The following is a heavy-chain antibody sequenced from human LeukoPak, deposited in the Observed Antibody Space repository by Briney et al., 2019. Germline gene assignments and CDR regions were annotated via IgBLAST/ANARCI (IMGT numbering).Heavy chain of an antibody. CDR3: ARNRDCSRTSCFNAFDV. V-gene: IGHV3-30*04. D-gene: IGHD2-2*01. J-gene: IGHJ3*01. Sequence: GGSLRLSCAASGFTFSTYEMHWVRQAPGKGLEWVAVISHDGNDQYYADSVKGRFTISKDNSKNALYLQMNSLRLEDTAVYYCARNRDCSRTSCFNAFDVWGQGTMAIVSS. CDR1: GFTFSTYE. CDR2: ISHDGNDQ.